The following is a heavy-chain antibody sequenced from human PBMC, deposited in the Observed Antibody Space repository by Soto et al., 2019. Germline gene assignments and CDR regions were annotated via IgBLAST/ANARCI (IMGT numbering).Heavy chain of an antibody. J-gene: IGHJ6*02. D-gene: IGHD4-17*01. CDR2: IRSKANSYAT. V-gene: IGHV3-73*01. CDR3: TRLAPDYGDYYYYYGMDV. Sequence: PGGSLRLSCAASGFTFSGSAMHWVRQASGKGLEWVGRIRSKANSYATAYAASVKGRFTISRDDSKNTAYLQMNSLKTEDTAVYYCTRLAPDYGDYYYYYGMDVWGQGTTVTVSS. CDR1: GFTFSGSA.